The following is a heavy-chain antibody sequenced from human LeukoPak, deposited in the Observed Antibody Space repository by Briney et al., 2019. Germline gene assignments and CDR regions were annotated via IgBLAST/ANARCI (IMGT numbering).Heavy chain of an antibody. V-gene: IGHV4-34*01. J-gene: IGHJ5*02. D-gene: IGHD2-2*01. Sequence: SETLSLTCAVYGGSFSGYYWSWIRQPPGKGLEWIGEINHSGSTNYNPSLKSRVTISVDTSKNQFSLKLSSVTAADTAVYYCVAGEVPFDPWGQGTLVTVSS. CDR3: VAGEVPFDP. CDR2: INHSGST. CDR1: GGSFSGYY.